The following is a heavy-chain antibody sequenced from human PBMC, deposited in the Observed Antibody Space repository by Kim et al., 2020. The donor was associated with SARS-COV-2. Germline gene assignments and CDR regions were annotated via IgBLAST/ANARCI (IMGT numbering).Heavy chain of an antibody. CDR3: ARDFEINVAVSQWLVPPIPGGDYYYYYGMDV. V-gene: IGHV1-2*02. J-gene: IGHJ6*02. CDR1: GYTFTGYY. CDR2: INPNSGGT. D-gene: IGHD6-19*01. Sequence: ASVKVSCKASGYTFTGYYMHWVRQAPGQGLEWMGWINPNSGGTNYAQKFQGRVTMTRDTSISTAYMELSRLRSDDTAVYYCARDFEINVAVSQWLVPPIPGGDYYYYYGMDVWGQGTTVTVSS.